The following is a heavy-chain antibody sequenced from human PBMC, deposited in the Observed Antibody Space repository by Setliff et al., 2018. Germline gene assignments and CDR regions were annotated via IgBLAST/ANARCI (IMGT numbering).Heavy chain of an antibody. CDR2: IYPGVSDT. CDR1: GYSFTSYW. CDR3: ARRRYYDSSGYYYFDY. J-gene: IGHJ4*02. Sequence: GESLKISCKGSGYSFTSYWIGWVRQMPGKGLEWMGIIYPGVSDTRYSPSFQGQVTISADKSISTAYLQWSSLKASDTAMYYCARRRYYDSSGYYYFDYWGQGTLVTVSS. D-gene: IGHD3-22*01. V-gene: IGHV5-51*01.